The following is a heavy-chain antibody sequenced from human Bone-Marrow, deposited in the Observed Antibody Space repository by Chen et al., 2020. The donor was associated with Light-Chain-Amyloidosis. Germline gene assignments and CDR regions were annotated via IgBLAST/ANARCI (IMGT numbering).Heavy chain of an antibody. D-gene: IGHD2-21*01. CDR1: GYPFPNYW. CDR2: RYPDDSDA. Sequence: EVQLEQSGPEVKKPGESLKISCKGSGYPFPNYWIGWVRPMPGKGLEWMGFRYPDDSDARYSPSFEGQVTSSADKSITTAYLQWRSLKASDTAMYYCASRSDGYNFDYWGQGTLVTVSS. J-gene: IGHJ4*02. CDR3: ASRSDGYNFDY. V-gene: IGHV5-51*01.